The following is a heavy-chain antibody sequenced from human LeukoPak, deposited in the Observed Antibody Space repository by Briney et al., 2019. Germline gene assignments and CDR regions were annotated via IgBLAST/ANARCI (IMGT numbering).Heavy chain of an antibody. CDR1: VGTFSSYA. J-gene: IGHJ4*02. V-gene: IGHV1-69*05. D-gene: IGHD2-2*01. CDR3: ARGPSCSSTSCYGFYYFDY. Sequence: ASETVSCKSSVGTFSSYAISWVRQAPGQGLEWMVGIIPIFGTANYSQKFQGRVTITTDESPSTAYMELSSLRSEDTAVYYCARGPSCSSTSCYGFYYFDYWGQGTLVTVSS. CDR2: IIPIFGTA.